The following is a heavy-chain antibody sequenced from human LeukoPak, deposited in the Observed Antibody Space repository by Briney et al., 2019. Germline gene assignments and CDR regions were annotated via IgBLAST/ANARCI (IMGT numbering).Heavy chain of an antibody. D-gene: IGHD2/OR15-2a*01. CDR1: GASISTGGYY. V-gene: IGHV4-31*03. Sequence: PSETLSLTCTVSGASISTGGYYWSWIRQVPGKGLEWIAYFHYTGSTYYNPSLKSRVTISVDTSKNQFSLKLSSVTAADTAVYYCARQHLSLIAFDYWGQGTLVTVSS. J-gene: IGHJ4*02. CDR2: FHYTGST. CDR3: ARQHLSLIAFDY.